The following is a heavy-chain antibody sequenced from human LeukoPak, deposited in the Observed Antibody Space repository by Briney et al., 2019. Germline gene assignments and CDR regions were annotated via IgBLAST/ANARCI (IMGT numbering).Heavy chain of an antibody. CDR3: ARVLGIAAAEPYY. CDR2: INAGNGDT. V-gene: IGHV1-3*01. D-gene: IGHD6-13*01. Sequence: ASVKVSCKASGYTFAKYAIHWVRQAPGQRLEWMGWINAGNGDTKYSQKFQGRVTITRDTSASTAYMELSSLRSEDTAVHYCARVLGIAAAEPYYWGQGTLVTVSS. J-gene: IGHJ4*02. CDR1: GYTFAKYA.